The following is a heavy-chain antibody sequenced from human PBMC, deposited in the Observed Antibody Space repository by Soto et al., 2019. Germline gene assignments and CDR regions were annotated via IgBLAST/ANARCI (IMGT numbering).Heavy chain of an antibody. J-gene: IGHJ4*02. V-gene: IGHV1-69*06. CDR3: ATLGGTAMVKIDY. CDR2: IIPIFGTA. CDR1: GGTFSSYA. Sequence: QVQLVQSGAEVKKPGSSVKVSCQASGGTFSSYAIIWVRQAPGQGLEWMGGIIPIFGTANYAQKFQVRVTITADKSTSTAYMELSSLRSEDTAVYYCATLGGTAMVKIDYWGQGTLVTVSS. D-gene: IGHD5-18*01.